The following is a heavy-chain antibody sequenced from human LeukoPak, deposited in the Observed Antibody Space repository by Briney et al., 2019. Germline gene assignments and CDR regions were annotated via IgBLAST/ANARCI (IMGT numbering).Heavy chain of an antibody. CDR2: ISDSGSST. CDR1: GFTFSSYG. J-gene: IGHJ4*02. D-gene: IGHD2-15*01. V-gene: IGHV3-23*01. CDR3: AKVVAWVGY. Sequence: PGGSLRLSCAASGFTFSSYGMSWVRQAPGKGLEWVSGISDSGSSTYYADSVKGRFTISRDNSKNTMYLQMNSLRAEDTAVCYCAKVVAWVGYWGQGTLVTVSS.